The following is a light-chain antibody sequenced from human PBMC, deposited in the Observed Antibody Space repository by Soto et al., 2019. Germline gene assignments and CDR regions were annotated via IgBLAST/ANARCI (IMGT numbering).Light chain of an antibody. J-gene: IGKJ3*01. V-gene: IGKV1-39*01. Sequence: DIPLTQSPSSLCASVGDRVTITCRASQTISNYLNWYQMKPGKAPKLLIYGASSLQNGVPPRFSGSGSGTDSALTIRNLEPEDFASYFCQQSYTSPTFGPGTKVDL. CDR3: QQSYTSPT. CDR1: QTISNY. CDR2: GAS.